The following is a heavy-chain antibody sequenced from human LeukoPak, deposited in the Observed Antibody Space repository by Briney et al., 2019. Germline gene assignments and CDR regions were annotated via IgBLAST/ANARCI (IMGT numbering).Heavy chain of an antibody. V-gene: IGHV4-61*02. Sequence: SQTLSLTCTVSGVSISSGSYYWRWVRQPAGKGLEWIGRIYTSGSTNYNPSLKSRVTISVDTSKNQFSLKLSSVTAADTAVYYCARQQPYDFWSGYPFDYWGQGTLVTVSS. CDR2: IYTSGST. J-gene: IGHJ4*02. CDR1: GVSISSGSYY. D-gene: IGHD3-3*01. CDR3: ARQQPYDFWSGYPFDY.